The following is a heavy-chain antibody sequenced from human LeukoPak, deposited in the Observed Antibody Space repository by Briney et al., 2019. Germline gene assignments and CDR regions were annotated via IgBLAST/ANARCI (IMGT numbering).Heavy chain of an antibody. D-gene: IGHD5-18*01. V-gene: IGHV3-48*01. J-gene: IGHJ4*02. CDR2: ISGSSTTI. Sequence: GGSLRLSCAASGFTFSSYSMSWVRQAPGKGLEWVSYISGSSTTIHYADSVKGRFTISRDNAKNQLYLQMNSLRAEDTAIYYCARIMHSYNYAGYDYWGQGTLVTVSS. CDR3: ARIMHSYNYAGYDY. CDR1: GFTFSSYS.